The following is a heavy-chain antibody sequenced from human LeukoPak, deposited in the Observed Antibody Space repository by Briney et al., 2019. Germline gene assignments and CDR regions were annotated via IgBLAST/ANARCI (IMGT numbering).Heavy chain of an antibody. Sequence: SETLSLTCTVSGGSSSSHYWSWIRQPPGKGLEWIGYTHYSGSTNYNPSLKSRVTISVDTSKNQFSLKLSSVTAADTAVYYCARGKGAWYFDLWGRGTLVTVSS. V-gene: IGHV4-59*11. J-gene: IGHJ2*01. CDR1: GGSSSSHY. CDR3: ARGKGAWYFDL. CDR2: THYSGST.